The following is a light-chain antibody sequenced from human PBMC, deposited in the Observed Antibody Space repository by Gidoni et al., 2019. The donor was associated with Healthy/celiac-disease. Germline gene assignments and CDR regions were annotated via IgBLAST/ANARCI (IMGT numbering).Light chain of an antibody. CDR1: QSVSSY. V-gene: IGKV3-11*01. J-gene: IGKJ4*01. Sequence: EIVLTQSPATLSFSTGGRAPLSCSASQSVSSYLAWYQQKPGQAPRLLIYDASNRATGIPARFSGSGSGTDFTLTISSLEPEDFAVYYCQQRSNWPLTFGGGTKVEIK. CDR2: DAS. CDR3: QQRSNWPLT.